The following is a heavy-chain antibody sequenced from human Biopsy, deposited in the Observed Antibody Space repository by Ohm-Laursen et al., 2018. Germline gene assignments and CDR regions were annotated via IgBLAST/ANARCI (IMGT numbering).Heavy chain of an antibody. CDR2: ISYTGGI. J-gene: IGHJ4*02. CDR3: ARMPHFDY. CDR1: GGSISGYH. Sequence: GTLTLTCSVSGGSISGYHWSWIRKSPGKGLEWLAYISYTGGITSNPSLNGRATMSLDTPKNQFSLRLIYVTAADTAVYYCARMPHFDYWGQGILVTVSS. V-gene: IGHV4-59*01. D-gene: IGHD2-2*01.